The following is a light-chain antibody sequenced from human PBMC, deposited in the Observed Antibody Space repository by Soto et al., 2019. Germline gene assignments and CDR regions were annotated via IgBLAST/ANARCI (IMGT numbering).Light chain of an antibody. J-gene: IGKJ1*01. Sequence: EVMMTQSPATLSVSPGGSATLSCRASQSVTSNFAWYQQKPGQAPRLLIYDASTRATGIPARFSGSGSGTEFTLTISSLQSEDFAVYYCQQYNNWPPWTFGRGTKVDI. CDR3: QQYNNWPPWT. CDR2: DAS. CDR1: QSVTSN. V-gene: IGKV3-15*01.